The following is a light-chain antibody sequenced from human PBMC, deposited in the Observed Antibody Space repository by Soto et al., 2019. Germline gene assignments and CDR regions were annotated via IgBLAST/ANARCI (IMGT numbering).Light chain of an antibody. J-gene: IGKJ1*01. CDR3: QQYDTSPRT. Sequence: EIVLTQSPGTLSLSPGERATLSCRASQSVSSNYLAWYQQKRGQAPRLLIYGASSRATGSPTRFGGSGSATDFTLTTSRLEPEDFAVYYGQQYDTSPRTFGQGTKVEI. V-gene: IGKV3-20*01. CDR2: GAS. CDR1: QSVSSNY.